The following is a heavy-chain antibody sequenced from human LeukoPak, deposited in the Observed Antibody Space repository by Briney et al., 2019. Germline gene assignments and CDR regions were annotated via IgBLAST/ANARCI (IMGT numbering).Heavy chain of an antibody. Sequence: GGSLRLSCAVAGFTFNSYAMHWVGQAPGKGLEWVAFISYDGGNKKYRDSVKGRFTISRDNSKNTLYLQVNTLRAEDTAVYYCARERGGSLDYWGQGTLVTVSS. CDR2: ISYDGGNK. D-gene: IGHD3-16*01. V-gene: IGHV3-30*10. CDR1: GFTFNSYA. CDR3: ARERGGSLDY. J-gene: IGHJ4*02.